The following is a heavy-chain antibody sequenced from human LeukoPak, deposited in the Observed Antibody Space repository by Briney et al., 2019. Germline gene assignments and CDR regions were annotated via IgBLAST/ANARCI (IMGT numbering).Heavy chain of an antibody. CDR3: GAAAGTWYFDL. CDR1: GGSISSGGYY. Sequence: SETLSLTCTVSGGSISSGGYYWSWIRQHPGKGLEWIGYIYYSGSTYYNPSLKSRVTIAVDTSKNQFSLKLSSVTAADTAVYYCGAAAGTWYFDLWGRGTLVTVSS. D-gene: IGHD6-13*01. CDR2: IYYSGST. V-gene: IGHV4-31*03. J-gene: IGHJ2*01.